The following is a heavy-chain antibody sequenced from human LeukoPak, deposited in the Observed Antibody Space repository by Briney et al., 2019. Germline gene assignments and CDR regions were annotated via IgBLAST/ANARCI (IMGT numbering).Heavy chain of an antibody. CDR1: GGSISSGGYY. CDR3: ARRVGTTVTTYFDF. D-gene: IGHD4-17*01. V-gene: IGHV4-30-2*01. Sequence: SETLSLTCTVSGGSISSGGYYWSWIRQPPGKGLEWIGYICHNGNTYYNPSLKSRVTISVDRSKNQFSLKLSSVTAADTAVYYCARRVGTTVTTYFDFWGQGTLVTVSS. J-gene: IGHJ4*02. CDR2: ICHNGNT.